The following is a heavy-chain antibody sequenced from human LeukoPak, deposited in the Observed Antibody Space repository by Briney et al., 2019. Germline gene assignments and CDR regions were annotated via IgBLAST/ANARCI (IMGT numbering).Heavy chain of an antibody. D-gene: IGHD6-19*01. J-gene: IGHJ4*02. V-gene: IGHV6-1*01. CDR2: TYYRSKWYN. CDR1: GDSVSSNSAA. CDR3: ARDEYSSFDY. Sequence: SQTLSLTCAISGDSVSSNSAAWNWIRQSPSRGLEWLGRTYYRSKWYNEYAVSVKSRITINADTSKSQFSLQLNSVTPEDTAIYYCARDEYSSFDYWGQGTLVTVSS.